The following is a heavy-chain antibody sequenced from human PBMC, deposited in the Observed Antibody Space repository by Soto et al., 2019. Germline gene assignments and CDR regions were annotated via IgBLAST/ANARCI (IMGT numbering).Heavy chain of an antibody. D-gene: IGHD3-3*01. CDR2: ISSSGSTI. V-gene: IGHV3-11*01. J-gene: IGHJ6*03. CDR3: ARHVVRDYDFWSGSPYYYYYMDV. CDR1: GFTFSDYY. Sequence: PGGSLRLSCAASGFTFSDYYMSWIRQAPGKGLEWVSYISSSGSTIYYADSVKGRFTISRDNAKNSLYLQMNSLRAEDTAVYYCARHVVRDYDFWSGSPYYYYYMDVWGKGTTVTVSS.